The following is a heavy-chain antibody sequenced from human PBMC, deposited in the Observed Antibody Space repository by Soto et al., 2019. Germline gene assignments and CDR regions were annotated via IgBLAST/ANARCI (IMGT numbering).Heavy chain of an antibody. D-gene: IGHD6-13*01. J-gene: IGHJ4*02. Sequence: GGSLRLSCAASGFTFSSYWMHWVRQAPGKGLVWVSRINSDGSSTSYADSVKGRFTISRDNAKNTLYLQMNSLRAEDTAVYYCARAGSSSWYDYWGQGTLVTVSS. V-gene: IGHV3-74*01. CDR3: ARAGSSSWYDY. CDR2: INSDGSST. CDR1: GFTFSSYW.